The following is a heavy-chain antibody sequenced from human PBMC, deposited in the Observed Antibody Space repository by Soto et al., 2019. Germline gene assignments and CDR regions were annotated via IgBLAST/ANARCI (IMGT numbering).Heavy chain of an antibody. CDR3: AKDIQGRGATTGDDAFDI. CDR2: ISSSVGTT. CDR1: GYTLRSKA. J-gene: IGHJ3*02. V-gene: IGHV3-23*01. Sequence: GGTMRLSCETSGYTLRSKALNWVRQAPEKGPKWVSLISSSVGTTYYADSVKGRFSISRDNSKNTLYLQMNSLRVEDTAIYYCAKDIQGRGATTGDDAFDIWGQGTMVTVSS. D-gene: IGHD1-1*01.